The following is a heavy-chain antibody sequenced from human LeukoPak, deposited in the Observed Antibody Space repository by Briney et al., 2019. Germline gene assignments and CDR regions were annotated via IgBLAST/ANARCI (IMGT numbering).Heavy chain of an antibody. CDR2: TYYRSKWYN. CDR1: GDIVSSNSAA. V-gene: IGHV6-1*01. CDR3: ASWYYDSSGYQTGSDY. J-gene: IGHJ4*02. Sequence: SQTLSLTCAISGDIVSSNSAAWNWIRQSPSRGLEWLGRTYYRSKWYNDYAVSVKSRITINPDTSKNQFSPQLNSVTPEDTAVYYCASWYYDSSGYQTGSDYWGQGTLVTVSS. D-gene: IGHD3-22*01.